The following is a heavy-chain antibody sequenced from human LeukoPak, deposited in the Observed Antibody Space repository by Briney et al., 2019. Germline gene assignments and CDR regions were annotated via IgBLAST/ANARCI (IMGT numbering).Heavy chain of an antibody. D-gene: IGHD3-22*01. CDR1: GFTFSSYA. CDR3: AKGPYYYDSSGYYPRATDY. Sequence: GGSLRLSCAASGFTFSSYAMSWVRQAPGKGLEWVSAISGSGGSTYYADSVKGRFTISRDNSKNTLYLQMNSLRAEDTAVYYCAKGPYYYDSSGYYPRATDYWGQGTLVTVSS. J-gene: IGHJ4*02. V-gene: IGHV3-23*01. CDR2: ISGSGGST.